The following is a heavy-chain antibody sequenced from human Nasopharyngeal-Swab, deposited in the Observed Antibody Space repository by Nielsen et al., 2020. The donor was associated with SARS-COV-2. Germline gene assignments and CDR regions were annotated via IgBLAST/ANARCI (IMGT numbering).Heavy chain of an antibody. V-gene: IGHV5-10-1*01. J-gene: IGHJ5*02. CDR3: ARRVYGSGEEFDP. Sequence: VCQMPGKGLEWMGRIDPSDSYTNYSPSFQGHVTISADKPISTAYLQWSSLKASDTVMYYCARRVYGSGEEFDPWGQGTLVTVSS. CDR2: IDPSDSYT. D-gene: IGHD3-10*01.